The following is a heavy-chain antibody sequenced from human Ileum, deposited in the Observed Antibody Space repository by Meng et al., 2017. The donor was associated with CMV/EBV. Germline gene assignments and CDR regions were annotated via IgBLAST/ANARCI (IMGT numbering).Heavy chain of an antibody. CDR3: ARPSSSYLRGDAFDI. Sequence: GGSLRLSCEASGFTFSSYAMSWVRQMPGKGLEWMGIIYPGDSDTRYSPSFQGQVTISADKSISTAYLQWSSLKAADTAMYYCARPSSSYLRGDAFDIWGQGTMVTVSS. D-gene: IGHD6-6*01. J-gene: IGHJ3*02. CDR1: GFTFSSYA. V-gene: IGHV5-51*01. CDR2: IYPGDSDT.